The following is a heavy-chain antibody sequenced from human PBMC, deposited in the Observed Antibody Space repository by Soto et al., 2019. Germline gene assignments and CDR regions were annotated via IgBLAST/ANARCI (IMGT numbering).Heavy chain of an antibody. V-gene: IGHV4-39*01. CDR1: GGSISSYY. CDR2: IYYSGST. CDR3: ARTYYIAVAGSFDY. Sequence: PSETLSLTCTVSGGSISSYYWGWIRQPPGKGLEWIGSIYYSGSTYYNPSLKSRVTISVDTSKNQFSLKLSSVTAADTAVYYCARTYYIAVAGSFDYWGQGTLVTVSS. D-gene: IGHD6-19*01. J-gene: IGHJ4*02.